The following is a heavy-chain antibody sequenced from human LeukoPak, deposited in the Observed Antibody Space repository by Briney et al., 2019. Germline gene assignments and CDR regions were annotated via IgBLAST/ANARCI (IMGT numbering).Heavy chain of an antibody. Sequence: IPSETLSLTCTVSGGSISSYYWSWIRQPAGKGLEWIGRIYTSGSTNYNPSLKSRVTMSVDTSKNQFSLKLSSVTAADTAVYYCARVSVGATKMGFYFDYWGQGTLVTVSS. J-gene: IGHJ4*02. CDR3: ARVSVGATKMGFYFDY. CDR1: GGSISSYY. CDR2: IYTSGST. D-gene: IGHD1-26*01. V-gene: IGHV4-4*07.